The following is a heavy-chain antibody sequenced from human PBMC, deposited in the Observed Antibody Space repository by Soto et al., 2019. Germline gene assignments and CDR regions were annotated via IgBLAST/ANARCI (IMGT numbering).Heavy chain of an antibody. CDR1: GFTFSSYG. V-gene: IGHV3-30*18. CDR2: ISYDGSNK. Sequence: GGSLRLSCAASGFTFSSYGMHWVRQAPGKGLEWVAVISYDGSNKYYADSVKGRFTISRDNSKNTLYLQMNSLRAEDTAVYYCAKDQGGYSGYDPGAFDYWGQGTLVTVSS. CDR3: AKDQGGYSGYDPGAFDY. D-gene: IGHD5-12*01. J-gene: IGHJ4*02.